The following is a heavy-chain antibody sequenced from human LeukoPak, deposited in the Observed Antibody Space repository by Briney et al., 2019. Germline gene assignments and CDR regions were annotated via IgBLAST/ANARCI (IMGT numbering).Heavy chain of an antibody. Sequence: PSETLSLTCTVSGGSISTSNYYWVWIRQAPGQGLEWNGEINHSGSTNYNPSLKSRVTISVDTSKTQFSLKLSSVTAADTAVYYCAREPRYSSGWYLIDAFDIWGQGTMVTVSS. CDR3: AREPRYSSGWYLIDAFDI. J-gene: IGHJ3*02. CDR1: GGSISTSNYY. D-gene: IGHD6-19*01. V-gene: IGHV4-39*07. CDR2: INHSGST.